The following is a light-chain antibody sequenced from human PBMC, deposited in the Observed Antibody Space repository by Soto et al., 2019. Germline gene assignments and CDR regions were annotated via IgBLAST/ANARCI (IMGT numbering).Light chain of an antibody. Sequence: DAQMTQSPSSLSASVGDRVTITCRASQPIAHYLAWYQQKPGTVPKLLIYGASTLQSGVPSRFSGSGSGTDFTLTISSLQPEDFATYYCQKYNRAPLTFGGGTRVEIE. V-gene: IGKV1-27*01. J-gene: IGKJ4*01. CDR1: QPIAHY. CDR3: QKYNRAPLT. CDR2: GAS.